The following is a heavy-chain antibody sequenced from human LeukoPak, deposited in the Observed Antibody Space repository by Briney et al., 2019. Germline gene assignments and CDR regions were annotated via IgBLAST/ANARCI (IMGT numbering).Heavy chain of an antibody. J-gene: IGHJ4*02. Sequence: ASVKVSCKVSGYSLTDLSLHWVRQAPGKGLEWMGGFDSEDGEPIYAQKFQGGLSMTEDTSKDTGYMELRTLRSEDTALYYCAKSHGDYGLLDYWGQGTLVTVSS. CDR2: FDSEDGEP. CDR3: AKSHGDYGLLDY. D-gene: IGHD4-17*01. V-gene: IGHV1-24*01. CDR1: GYSLTDLS.